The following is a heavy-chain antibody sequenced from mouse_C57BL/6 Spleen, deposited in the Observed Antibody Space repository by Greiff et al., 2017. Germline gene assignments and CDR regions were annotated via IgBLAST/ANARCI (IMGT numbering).Heavy chain of an antibody. D-gene: IGHD2-4*01. CDR3: ARGLRSYYYAMDY. V-gene: IGHV3-6*01. CDR1: GYSITSGYY. J-gene: IGHJ4*01. CDR2: ISYDGSN. Sequence: EVKLVESGPGLVKPSQSLSLTCSVTGYSITSGYYWNWIRQFPGNKLEWMGYISYDGSNNYNPSLKNRISITRDTSKNQFFLKLNSVTTEDTATYYCARGLRSYYYAMDYWGQGTSVTVSS.